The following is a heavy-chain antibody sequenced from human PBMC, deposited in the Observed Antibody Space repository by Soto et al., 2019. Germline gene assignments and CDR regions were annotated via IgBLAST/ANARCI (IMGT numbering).Heavy chain of an antibody. CDR3: ARSIAAAGYFDF. CDR1: GFTFSSYA. CDR2: ISYDGSNK. J-gene: IGHJ4*02. D-gene: IGHD6-13*01. V-gene: IGHV3-30-3*01. Sequence: QVQLVESGGGVVQPGRSLRLSCAASGFTFSSYAMHWVRQAPGKGLEWVAVISYDGSNKYYADSVKGRFTNSRDNSENTLYLQMNSLRADDTAVYYCARSIAAAGYFDFRGQGHLVNVSS.